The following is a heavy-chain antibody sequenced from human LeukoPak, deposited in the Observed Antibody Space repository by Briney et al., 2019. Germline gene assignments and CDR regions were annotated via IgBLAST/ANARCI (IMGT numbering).Heavy chain of an antibody. Sequence: GSLRLSCAASGFTFSSHWMSWVRQAPGKGLEWVANIKQDGSEKYYVDSVKGRFTISRDNAKNSLYLQMNSLRAEDTAVYYCYSSSWYADYWGQGTLVTVSS. J-gene: IGHJ4*02. CDR3: YSSSWYADY. CDR1: GFTFSSHW. CDR2: IKQDGSEK. V-gene: IGHV3-7*01. D-gene: IGHD6-13*01.